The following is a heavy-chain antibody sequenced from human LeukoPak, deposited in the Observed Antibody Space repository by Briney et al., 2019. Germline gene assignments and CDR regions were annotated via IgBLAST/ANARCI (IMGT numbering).Heavy chain of an antibody. Sequence: GRSLRLSCAASGLTFSSYGMHWVRQAPGKGLEWVAVISYDGSNKYYADSVKGRFTISRDNSKNTLYLQMNSLRAEDTAVYYCAKDYSYGDYVDYFDYWGQGTLVTVSS. V-gene: IGHV3-30*18. J-gene: IGHJ4*02. D-gene: IGHD4-17*01. CDR3: AKDYSYGDYVDYFDY. CDR1: GLTFSSYG. CDR2: ISYDGSNK.